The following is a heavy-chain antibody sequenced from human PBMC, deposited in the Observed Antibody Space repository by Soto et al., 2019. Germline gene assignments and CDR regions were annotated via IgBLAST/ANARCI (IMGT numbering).Heavy chain of an antibody. Sequence: SGPTLVNPTQTLTLTCTFSGFSLSTIGVGVGWIRQPPGKALEWLALIYWNDDKRYSPSLKSRLTITKDTSKNQVVLTMTNMDPVDTATYYCAHGTRDGYNYGFDYWGQGTLVTVSS. CDR3: AHGTRDGYNYGFDY. J-gene: IGHJ4*02. V-gene: IGHV2-5*01. CDR2: IYWNDDK. CDR1: GFSLSTIGVG. D-gene: IGHD5-12*01.